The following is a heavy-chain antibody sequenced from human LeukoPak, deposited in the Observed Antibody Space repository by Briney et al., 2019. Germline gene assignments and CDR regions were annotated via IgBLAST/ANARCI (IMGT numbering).Heavy chain of an antibody. J-gene: IGHJ4*02. D-gene: IGHD2-15*01. Sequence: GGSLTHSHAPSWLTVRRNYVREAGHAPGKGLEGGVVIYSGGSTYYADSVKARFTISRDNYKNTLYLQMNCVRAEDRAVYYCERGCSVGSCYDYWGQGTLVTVSS. CDR3: ERGCSVGSCYDY. CDR2: IYSGGST. V-gene: IGHV3-53*01. CDR1: WLTVRRNY.